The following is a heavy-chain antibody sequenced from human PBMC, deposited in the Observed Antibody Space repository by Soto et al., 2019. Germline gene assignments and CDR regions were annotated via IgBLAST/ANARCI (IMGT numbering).Heavy chain of an antibody. CDR2: INHSGST. CDR1: GGSFSGYY. CDR3: AGKLVPAAMRARGFDP. D-gene: IGHD2-2*01. V-gene: IGHV4-34*01. Sequence: QVQLQQWGAGLLKPSETLSLTCAVYGGSFSGYYWSWIRQPPGKGLEWIGEINHSGSTNYNPSLKSRVTISVDTSKNQFSLKLSSVTAADTAVYYCAGKLVPAAMRARGFDPWGQGTLVTVSS. J-gene: IGHJ5*02.